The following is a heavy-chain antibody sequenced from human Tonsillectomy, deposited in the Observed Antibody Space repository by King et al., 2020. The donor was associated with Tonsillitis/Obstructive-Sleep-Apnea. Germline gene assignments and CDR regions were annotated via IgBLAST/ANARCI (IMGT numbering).Heavy chain of an antibody. V-gene: IGHV3-21*01. CDR1: GFTLSNYS. CDR3: ARLYCESTSFYTPSFDF. CDR2: ISRSSTYI. D-gene: IGHD2-2*02. Sequence: EVQLVESGGDLVKPGGSLRLSCAASGFTLSNYSMNWVRQAPGKGLEWVSSISRSSTYIDYADSVKGRFTISRDNAKNSLYLQMNSLRAEDTAVYYCARLYCESTSFYTPSFDFWGLGTLVTVPS. J-gene: IGHJ4*02.